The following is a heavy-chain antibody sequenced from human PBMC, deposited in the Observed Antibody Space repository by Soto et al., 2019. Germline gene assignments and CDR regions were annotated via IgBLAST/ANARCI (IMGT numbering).Heavy chain of an antibody. J-gene: IGHJ2*01. CDR3: ARDRRYYDSSGYHNWYFDP. D-gene: IGHD3-22*01. CDR1: GGTFSSYA. V-gene: IGHV1-69*13. Sequence: GASVKVSCKASGGTFSSYAISWVRQAPGQGLECMGGIIPIFGTANYAQKFQGRVTITADESTSTAYMELSSLRSEDTAVYYFARDRRYYDSSGYHNWYFDPWGRGTLVTVSS. CDR2: IIPIFGTA.